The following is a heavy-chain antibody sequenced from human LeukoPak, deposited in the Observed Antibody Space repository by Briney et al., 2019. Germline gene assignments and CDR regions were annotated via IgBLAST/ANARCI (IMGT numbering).Heavy chain of an antibody. CDR3: ATPYSRYSDY. V-gene: IGHV3-23*01. CDR1: GFTLSNYA. D-gene: IGHD3-22*01. CDR2: ISGSST. Sequence: QPGGSLRLSCAASGFTLSNYALSWVRQAPGKGLEWVSAISGSSTLYADSVKGRFTISRDNSRNTVYLQMNSLRVEDTAIYYCATPYSRYSDYWGQGTLVTVS. J-gene: IGHJ4*02.